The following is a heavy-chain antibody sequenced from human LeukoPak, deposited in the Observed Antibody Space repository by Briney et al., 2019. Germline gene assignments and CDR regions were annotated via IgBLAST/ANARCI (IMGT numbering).Heavy chain of an antibody. J-gene: IGHJ3*02. CDR3: ARADYGDYGFFDI. D-gene: IGHD4-17*01. CDR1: GGTFSSYA. CDR2: IIPIFGTA. Sequence: SVKGSCKASGGTFSSYAISWLRQAPGQGREWMGGIIPIFGTANYAQKFPGRITITTVESTSTAYMALSSLKSEDTAVYYCARADYGDYGFFDIWGQGTMVTVSS. V-gene: IGHV1-69*05.